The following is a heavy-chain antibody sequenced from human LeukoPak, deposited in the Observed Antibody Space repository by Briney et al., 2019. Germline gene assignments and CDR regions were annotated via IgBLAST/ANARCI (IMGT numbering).Heavy chain of an antibody. Sequence: SETLSLTCTVSGASISSGGYYWRWIRQHPEKGLEWIGYIYYGGSTYYNPSLKSRVTISVDTSKNQFSLKLSSVTAADTAVYYCARESRGGPAMVYFDYWGQGTLVIVSS. J-gene: IGHJ4*02. D-gene: IGHD5-18*01. CDR1: GASISSGGYY. V-gene: IGHV4-31*03. CDR2: IYYGGST. CDR3: ARESRGGPAMVYFDY.